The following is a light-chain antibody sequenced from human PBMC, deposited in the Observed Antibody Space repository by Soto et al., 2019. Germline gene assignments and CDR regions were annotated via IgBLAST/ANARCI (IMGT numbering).Light chain of an antibody. CDR1: QSVGSN. CDR3: QQYNNWPPWT. J-gene: IGKJ1*01. Sequence: EIVMTQSPATLSVSPGERVTLSCRASQSVGSNLAWYQHKPGQAPGLLISGASTRATAIPARFSGTGSGTEFTLTIRSLQSEDFAVYYCQQYNNWPPWTFGQGTNVEIK. CDR2: GAS. V-gene: IGKV3-15*01.